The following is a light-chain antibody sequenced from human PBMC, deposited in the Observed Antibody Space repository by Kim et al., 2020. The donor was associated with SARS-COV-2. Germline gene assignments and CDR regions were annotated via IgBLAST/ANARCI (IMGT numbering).Light chain of an antibody. Sequence: VALEQTVRITCQGNGLRIYYATWYQKKTGQAPILVIYGKNTRPSGIPDRFSGSSSGNTASLTITGTQAGDEADYYCNSRDSNDNVVFGGGTQLTVL. CDR2: GKN. CDR1: GLRIYY. V-gene: IGLV3-19*01. J-gene: IGLJ2*01. CDR3: NSRDSNDNVV.